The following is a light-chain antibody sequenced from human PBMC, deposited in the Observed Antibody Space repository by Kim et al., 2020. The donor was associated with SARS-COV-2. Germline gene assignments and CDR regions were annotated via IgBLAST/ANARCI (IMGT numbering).Light chain of an antibody. V-gene: IGKV3-15*01. CDR3: QQYNNWPYT. CDR1: QSVSSN. J-gene: IGKJ2*01. CDR2: AAS. Sequence: EIVMTQSPATLSASPGERATLSCRASQSVSSNLAWYQQKPGQAPSLLIYAASTRATGIPSRFSGSGSGTEFTLTISSLQSEDFAVFSCQQYNNWPYTFGQGTKLEI.